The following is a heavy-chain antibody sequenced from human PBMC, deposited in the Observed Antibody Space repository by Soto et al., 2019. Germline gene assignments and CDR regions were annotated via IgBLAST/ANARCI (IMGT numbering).Heavy chain of an antibody. V-gene: IGHV3-33*01. J-gene: IGHJ6*02. D-gene: IGHD6-13*01. CDR3: ATDRWQLGGMDV. CDR1: GFAFSSYG. CDR2: IWYDGSNK. Sequence: PGGSLRLSCAASGFAFSSYGMHWVRQAPGKGLEWVAVIWYDGSNKYYADSVKGRFTISRDNSKNTLYLQMNSLRAEDTAVYYCATDRWQLGGMDVWGQGTPVTVYS.